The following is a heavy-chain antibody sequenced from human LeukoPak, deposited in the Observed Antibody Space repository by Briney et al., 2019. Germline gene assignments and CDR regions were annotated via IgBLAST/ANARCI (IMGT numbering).Heavy chain of an antibody. CDR1: GFTFSSYA. CDR3: ARDRWIQLWLPIDY. Sequence: PGGSLRLSCAASGFTFSSYAMPWVRQAPGKGLEWVAVISYDGSNKYYADSVKGRFTISRDNSKNTLYLQMNSLRAEDTAVYYCARDRWIQLWLPIDYWGQGTLVTVSS. J-gene: IGHJ4*02. V-gene: IGHV3-30-3*01. D-gene: IGHD5-18*01. CDR2: ISYDGSNK.